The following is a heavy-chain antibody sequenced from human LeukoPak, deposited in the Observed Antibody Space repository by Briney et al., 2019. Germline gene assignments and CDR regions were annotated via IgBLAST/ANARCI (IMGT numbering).Heavy chain of an antibody. CDR2: IRSKAYGGTT. J-gene: IGHJ4*02. D-gene: IGHD3-22*01. CDR1: GFTFGGYA. V-gene: IGHV3-49*04. Sequence: GRSLRLSCTTSGFTFGGYALSWVCQARGKGLEWVGFIRSKAYGGTTEYAASVKGRFTISRDDSKSIAYLQMNSLKTEDTAVYYCTRDRAYYYDSSGYYYCYFWGQGTLVTVSS. CDR3: TRDRAYYYDSSGYYYCYF.